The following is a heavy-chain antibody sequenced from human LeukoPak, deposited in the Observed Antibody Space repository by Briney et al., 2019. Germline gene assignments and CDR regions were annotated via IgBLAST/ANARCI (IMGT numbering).Heavy chain of an antibody. D-gene: IGHD3-22*01. CDR3: ARVLRDASGYYDY. Sequence: GGSLRLSCAASGFTFSSYAMHWVRQAQGKGLEYVSAISIHGGDTYYANSVKGRFTISRDNSKNTLYLQMGSLRAEDMAVYYCARVLRDASGYYDYWGQGTLVTVSS. V-gene: IGHV3-64*01. J-gene: IGHJ4*02. CDR2: ISIHGGDT. CDR1: GFTFSSYA.